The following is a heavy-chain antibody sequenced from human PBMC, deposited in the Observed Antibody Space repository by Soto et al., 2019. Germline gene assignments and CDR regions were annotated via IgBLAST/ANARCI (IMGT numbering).Heavy chain of an antibody. Sequence: ASVKVSCKASGYTFTGYYMHWVRQAPGQVLEGMGWINPNSGGTNYAQKFQGRVTMTRDTSMSTVYIELSRLRSEDTAVYYCARDIATAGSWFEPWGQGTMVAVSS. CDR3: ARDIATAGSWFEP. D-gene: IGHD6-13*01. CDR2: INPNSGGT. V-gene: IGHV1-2*02. J-gene: IGHJ5*02. CDR1: GYTFTGYY.